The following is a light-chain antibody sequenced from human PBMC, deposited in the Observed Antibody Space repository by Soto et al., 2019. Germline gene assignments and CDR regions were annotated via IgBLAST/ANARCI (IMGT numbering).Light chain of an antibody. CDR1: QSFSGW. CDR3: QKDDTYSLT. CDR2: DGF. Sequence: EIPFSHAPTTLSGSLGDRGTLTCRASQSFSGWLAWYQQKPGKAPKLLIFDGFSLKSGAPSRFSGSGSGTEFTLTISSLQPDDFATYYCQKDDTYSLTFGEGTKVEIK. V-gene: IGKV1-5*01. J-gene: IGKJ4*02.